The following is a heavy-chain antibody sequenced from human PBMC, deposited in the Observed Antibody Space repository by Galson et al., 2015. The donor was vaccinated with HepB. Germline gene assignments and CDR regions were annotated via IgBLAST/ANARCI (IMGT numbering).Heavy chain of an antibody. J-gene: IGHJ4*02. CDR2: ISTSSSST. V-gene: IGHV3-48*01. CDR1: GFTFNNFS. D-gene: IGHD6-13*01. Sequence: SLRLSCAASGFTFNNFSMNWVRQAPGKGLEWVSYISTSSSSTYYADSVKGRFTISRDNAKNSLYLQMNSLRAEDTAVYYYARFSSSRDFGYWGQGTLVTVSS. CDR3: ARFSSSRDFGY.